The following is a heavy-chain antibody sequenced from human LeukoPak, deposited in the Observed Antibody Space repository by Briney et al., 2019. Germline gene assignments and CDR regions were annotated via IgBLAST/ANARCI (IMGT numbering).Heavy chain of an antibody. J-gene: IGHJ6*03. CDR1: GGSISSSSYY. Sequence: PSETLSLTCTVSGGSISSSSYYWGWIRQPPGKGLEWIGSIYYSGSTYYNPSLKSRVTISVDTSKNQFSLKLSSVTAADTAVYYCARQRDSSGWSYYYYYYMDVWGKGTTVTISS. CDR3: ARQRDSSGWSYYYYYYMDV. D-gene: IGHD6-19*01. CDR2: IYYSGST. V-gene: IGHV4-39*01.